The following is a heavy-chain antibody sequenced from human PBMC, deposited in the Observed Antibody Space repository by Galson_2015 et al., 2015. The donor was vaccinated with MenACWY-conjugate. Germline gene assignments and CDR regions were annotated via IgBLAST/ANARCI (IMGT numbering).Heavy chain of an antibody. Sequence: SLRLSCAASGFTFSTYSMNWVRQAPGKGLEWISYISSSSSPIYYADSVKGRFTISRDNAKNSLYLQMNSLRAEDTAVYYCARPGGDGYTVYWYFDLWGRGTLVTVSS. CDR1: GFTFSTYS. CDR2: ISSSSSPI. CDR3: ARPGGDGYTVYWYFDL. V-gene: IGHV3-48*04. J-gene: IGHJ2*01. D-gene: IGHD5-24*01.